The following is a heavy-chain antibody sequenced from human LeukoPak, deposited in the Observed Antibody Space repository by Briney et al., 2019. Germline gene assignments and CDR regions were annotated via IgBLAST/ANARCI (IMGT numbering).Heavy chain of an antibody. V-gene: IGHV4-59*01. J-gene: IGHJ4*02. Sequence: SETLSLTCTVSGGSISTYYWTWIRQPPGKGLEWIGYINYNGRTDWRTDYNPSLKSRVTISVDTSKNQFSLKLSSMTAADTAVYYCAKWGYYYDSSAYVAPTDDSWGQGTLVTVSS. CDR3: AKWGYYYDSSAYVAPTDDS. CDR2: INYNGRT. CDR1: GGSISTYY. D-gene: IGHD3-22*01.